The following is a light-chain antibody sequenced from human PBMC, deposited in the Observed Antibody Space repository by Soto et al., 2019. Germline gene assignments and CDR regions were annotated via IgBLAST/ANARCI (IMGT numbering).Light chain of an antibody. V-gene: IGKV3-20*01. CDR1: QSVSSSY. CDR2: GAS. CDR3: QQYGSSPRT. J-gene: IGKJ1*01. Sequence: EIVLTQSPGTLSLSPGERATLSCRASQSVSSSYLAWYQQKPGQAPRLLIYGASSRATGIPDRFSGSGYGTDFTLTISRLEPEDFAVYYCQQYGSSPRTFDQGTQVEIK.